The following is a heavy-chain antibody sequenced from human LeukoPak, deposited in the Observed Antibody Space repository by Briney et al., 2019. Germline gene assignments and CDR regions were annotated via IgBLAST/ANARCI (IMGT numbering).Heavy chain of an antibody. V-gene: IGHV3-15*01. CDR3: ATEWYYCLHA. CDR2: IKSKRAGGTT. J-gene: IGHJ3*01. CDR1: GFTFSDTW. D-gene: IGHD3-16*01. Sequence: PGGSLRLSCAGSGFTFSDTWMTWVRQAPGQGLEWVGRIKSKRAGGTTDYAAPVKGRFTISRDDSQNTLYLQMNSPQTEDTAVYYCATEWYYCLHAWGQGTMVTVSS.